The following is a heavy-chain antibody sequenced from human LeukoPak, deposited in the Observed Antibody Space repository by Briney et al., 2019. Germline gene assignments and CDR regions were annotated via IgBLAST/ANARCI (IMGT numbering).Heavy chain of an antibody. J-gene: IGHJ4*02. D-gene: IGHD3-22*01. CDR2: ISYDGSNK. CDR1: GFTFSSYA. V-gene: IGHV3-30-3*01. CDR3: ARGDYYYDSSGYYYVPIQDFDY. Sequence: GGSLRLSCAASGFTFSSYARHWVRQAPGKGLEWVAVISYDGSNKYYADSVKGRFTISRDNSKNTLYLQMNSLRAEDTAVYYCARGDYYYDSSGYYYVPIQDFDYWGQGTLVTVSS.